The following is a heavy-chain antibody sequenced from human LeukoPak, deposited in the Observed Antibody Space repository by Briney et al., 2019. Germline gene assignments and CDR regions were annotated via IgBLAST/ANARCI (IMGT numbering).Heavy chain of an antibody. D-gene: IGHD6-19*01. V-gene: IGHV1-18*01. J-gene: IGHJ5*02. CDR3: ARGSSGTEGFDP. Sequence: ASVTVSSNASGYSFGNFGISWVRQAPGRGLEWVGWIYNGNTKYAQSLQGSVTMTTDTSTSTAYMELRSLISDDTAVYYCARGSSGTEGFDPWGQGTLVTVSS. CDR1: GYSFGNFG. CDR2: IYNGNT.